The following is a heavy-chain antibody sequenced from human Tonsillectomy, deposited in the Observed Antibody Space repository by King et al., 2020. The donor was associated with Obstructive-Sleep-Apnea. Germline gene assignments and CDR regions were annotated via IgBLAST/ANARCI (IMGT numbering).Heavy chain of an antibody. D-gene: IGHD3-16*02. J-gene: IGHJ3*02. Sequence: VQLVESGGGLVKPGGSLRLSCAASGFTFSDYYMRWIRQAPGKGLEWVSYISSSGSTIYYADSVKGRFTISRDNAKNSLDLQMNSLRAEDTAVYYCARIRMITFGGVIADAFDIWGQGTMVTVSS. CDR2: ISSSGSTI. CDR1: GFTFSDYY. CDR3: ARIRMITFGGVIADAFDI. V-gene: IGHV3-11*01.